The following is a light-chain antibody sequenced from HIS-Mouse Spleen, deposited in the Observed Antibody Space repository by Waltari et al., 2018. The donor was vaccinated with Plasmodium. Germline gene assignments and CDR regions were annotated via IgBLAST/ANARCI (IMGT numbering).Light chain of an antibody. CDR3: QQYYSYLFP. V-gene: IGKV1-8*01. Sequence: AIRMTQSPSSLSASTGDRVTITCRTSQGISSYLAWYQQKPGNAPKLLIYAASTLQSGIPSRFSGSGSETDFTLTISCLQSEDCATYGCQQYYSYLFPFGPGTKVNIK. CDR1: QGISSY. CDR2: AAS. J-gene: IGKJ3*01.